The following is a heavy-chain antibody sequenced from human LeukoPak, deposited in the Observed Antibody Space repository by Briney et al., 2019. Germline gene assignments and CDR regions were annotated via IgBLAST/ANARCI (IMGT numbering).Heavy chain of an antibody. CDR2: IYPGDSDT. CDR3: ARQERGSSSWYSYFDY. J-gene: IGHJ4*02. CDR1: GYSFTSYW. V-gene: IGHV5-51*01. D-gene: IGHD6-13*01. Sequence: RGESLKISCKGSGYSFTSYWIGWVRQMPGKGLEWMGIIYPGDSDTRYSPSFQGQVTISADKSISTAYLQWSSLRASDTAMYYCARQERGSSSWYSYFDYWGQGTLVTVSS.